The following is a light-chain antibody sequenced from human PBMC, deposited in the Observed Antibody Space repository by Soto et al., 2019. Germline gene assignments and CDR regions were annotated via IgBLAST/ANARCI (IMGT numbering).Light chain of an antibody. Sequence: IQLTQFPAFLAVFVGVKATMTCRASVGIITYLEWHQQKPGKAAKLLIYDPCTLPSGVPSTLSGFGSGAEFALVISRLQPDDCATYYCQQRITYPQTFGQGTKVDI. CDR2: DPC. CDR1: VGIITY. CDR3: QQRITYPQT. V-gene: IGKV1-9*01. J-gene: IGKJ1*01.